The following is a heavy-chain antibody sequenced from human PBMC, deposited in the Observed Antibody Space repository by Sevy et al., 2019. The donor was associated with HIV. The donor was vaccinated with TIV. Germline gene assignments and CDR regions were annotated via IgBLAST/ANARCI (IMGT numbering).Heavy chain of an antibody. V-gene: IGHV4-59*12. CDR2: IYYTGST. Sequence: SETLSLTCSVSGASISSYYWSWIRQPPEKGLEWIGYIYYTGSTNYKPSLKSRVSVSIDTSNNQFSLKLSSVTAADTAVYYCASTKYRYGSSGYYNSWGQGTLVTVSS. CDR1: GASISSYY. J-gene: IGHJ4*02. D-gene: IGHD3-22*01. CDR3: ASTKYRYGSSGYYNS.